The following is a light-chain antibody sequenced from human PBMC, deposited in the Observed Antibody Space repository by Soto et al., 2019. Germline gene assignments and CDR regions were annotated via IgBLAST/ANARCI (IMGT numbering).Light chain of an antibody. CDR2: GPS. J-gene: IGKJ2*01. CDR3: QQYGTSPRT. CDR1: QSVSSNS. Sequence: EIVLTQSPGTLSLSPGERATLSCRASQSVSSNSLAWYQQKPGQAPRLLISGPSSRATGIPDRFSGSGSGTDFTLTISRLEPEDFAVYYCQQYGTSPRTFGQGTKQEIK. V-gene: IGKV3-20*01.